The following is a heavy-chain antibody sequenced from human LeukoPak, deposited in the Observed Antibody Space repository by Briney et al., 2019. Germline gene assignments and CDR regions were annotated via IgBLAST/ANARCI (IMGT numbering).Heavy chain of an antibody. V-gene: IGHV3-66*02. Sequence: GGSLRLSCAASGFTFSSYWMHWVRQAPGKGLEWVSVIYSGGSTYYADSVKGRFTLSRDNSKNTLYLQMNSLRVADTALYYCAKVDRFTSYNYMDVWGKGTTVVVSS. J-gene: IGHJ6*03. CDR2: IYSGGST. D-gene: IGHD3-16*02. CDR1: GFTFSSYW. CDR3: AKVDRFTSYNYMDV.